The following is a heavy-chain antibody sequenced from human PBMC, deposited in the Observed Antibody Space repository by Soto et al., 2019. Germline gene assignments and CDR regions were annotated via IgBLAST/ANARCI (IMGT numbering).Heavy chain of an antibody. Sequence: QITLKASGPTLVKPTQTLTLTCTFSGFSLSTSGVGVGLIRQPPGKALEWLALIYWDDDKLYSPSLKSRLTINKDTSKNQVVLTITNMDPVDTATYYCAHVYGGYDNFDYWGQGTLFTVSS. V-gene: IGHV2-5*02. D-gene: IGHD5-12*01. CDR3: AHVYGGYDNFDY. CDR2: IYWDDDK. J-gene: IGHJ4*02. CDR1: GFSLSTSGVG.